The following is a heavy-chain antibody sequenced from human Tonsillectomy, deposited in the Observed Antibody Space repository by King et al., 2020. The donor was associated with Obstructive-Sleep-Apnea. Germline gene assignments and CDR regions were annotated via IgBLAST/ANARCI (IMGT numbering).Heavy chain of an antibody. J-gene: IGHJ4*02. D-gene: IGHD6-19*01. CDR1: GFTFSNYA. CDR3: ASTGDKPGIEVEDY. V-gene: IGHV3-30-3*01. CDR2: ISYDGSIQ. Sequence: VQLVESGGGVVQPGRSLRLSCAASGFTFSNYAMHWVRQAPGKGLVWVAVISYDGSIQLYADSVKGRFTISRNNSQDTLYLQMNSLRGEDTAVYYCASTGDKPGIEVEDYWGQGIQVTVSS.